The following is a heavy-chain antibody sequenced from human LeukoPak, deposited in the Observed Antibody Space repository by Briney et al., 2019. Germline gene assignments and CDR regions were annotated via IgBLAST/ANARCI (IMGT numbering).Heavy chain of an antibody. D-gene: IGHD1-7*01. CDR2: VIPIFGTA. V-gene: IGHV1-69*13. CDR3: ARGLELSRSWFDP. Sequence: ASVKVSCKASGGTFSSYAISWVRQAPGQGLEWMGGVIPIFGTANYAQKFQGRVTITADESTSTAYMELSSLRSEDTAVYYCARGLELSRSWFDPWGQGTLVTVSS. CDR1: GGTFSSYA. J-gene: IGHJ5*02.